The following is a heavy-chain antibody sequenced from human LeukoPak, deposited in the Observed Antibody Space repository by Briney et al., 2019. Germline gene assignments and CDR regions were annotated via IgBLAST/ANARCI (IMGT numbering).Heavy chain of an antibody. V-gene: IGHV3-7*01. J-gene: IGHJ5*02. CDR1: GFTFSSYW. CDR3: ARGDGTYYYESWWFDP. CDR2: IKQDGSEK. Sequence: PGGSLRLSCAASGFTFSSYWMSWVRQAPGKGLEWVANIKQDGSEKYYVDSVKGRFTISRDNAKNSLYLQMNSLRAEDTAVYYCARGDGTYYYESWWFDPWGQGTLVTVSS. D-gene: IGHD3-22*01.